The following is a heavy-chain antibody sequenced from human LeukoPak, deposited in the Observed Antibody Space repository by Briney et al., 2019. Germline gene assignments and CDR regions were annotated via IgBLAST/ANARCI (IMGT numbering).Heavy chain of an antibody. CDR1: GFTFSSYT. Sequence: GGSLRLSCAASGFTFSSYTMNWVRQAPGKGLEGVSSISSSSSYIYYADSVKGRFTISRDNAKNPLYLQMNSLRAEDTAVYYCARDDNNSADFDYWGQGTLVTVSS. CDR2: ISSSSSYI. V-gene: IGHV3-21*01. D-gene: IGHD1-1*01. J-gene: IGHJ4*02. CDR3: ARDDNNSADFDY.